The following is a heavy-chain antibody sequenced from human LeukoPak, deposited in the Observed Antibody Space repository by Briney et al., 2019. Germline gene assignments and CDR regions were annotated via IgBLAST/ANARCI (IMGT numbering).Heavy chain of an antibody. V-gene: IGHV3-23*01. Sequence: GGSLRLSCAASGFTFSSYAMGWVRQAPGKGLEWVSAICATGGSTFYADSVKGRFTISRDNSRNTLYLQMNSVRAEDTAVYYCAKGPLIGWYYFDSWGQGTLVTVSS. CDR2: ICATGGST. J-gene: IGHJ4*02. CDR3: AKGPLIGWYYFDS. D-gene: IGHD6-19*01. CDR1: GFTFSSYA.